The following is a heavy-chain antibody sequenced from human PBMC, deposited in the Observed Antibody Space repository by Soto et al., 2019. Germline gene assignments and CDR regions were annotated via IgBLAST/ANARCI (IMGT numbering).Heavy chain of an antibody. V-gene: IGHV3-30*18. CDR1: GFTFSSYG. CDR3: AKDFGDYPDYYYYGMDV. CDR2: ISYDGSNK. Sequence: PGGSLRLSCAASGFTFSSYGMHWVRQAPGKGLEWVAVISYDGSNKYYADSVKGRFTISRDNSKNTLYLQMNSLRAEDTAAYYCAKDFGDYPDYYYYGMDVWGQGTTVTVSS. D-gene: IGHD4-17*01. J-gene: IGHJ6*02.